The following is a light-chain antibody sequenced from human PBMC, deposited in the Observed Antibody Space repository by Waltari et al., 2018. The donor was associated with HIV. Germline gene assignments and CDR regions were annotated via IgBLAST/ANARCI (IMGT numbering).Light chain of an antibody. V-gene: IGLV3-1*01. CDR3: QAWDSFTGV. Sequence: SFELTQPPSVSVSPGQPARITCSGDNLGGNYASWYQHKPGQSPVLVIYHDTKRPSGIPGRFSGSSSGNTVTLTIGGTQALDEAVYYCQAWDSFTGVFGGGTKLTVL. CDR1: NLGGNY. CDR2: HDT. J-gene: IGLJ3*02.